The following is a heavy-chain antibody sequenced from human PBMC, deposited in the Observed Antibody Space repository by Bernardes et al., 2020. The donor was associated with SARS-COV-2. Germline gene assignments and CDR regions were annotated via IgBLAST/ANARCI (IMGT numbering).Heavy chain of an antibody. D-gene: IGHD6-13*01. Sequence: SETLSLTCLFSGGSVSSSSYYWGWIRQPPGTGLECIGSIYYAGNTYFNPSLKSRVTISVDTSKNQFSLKLSSLTASDTAVYYCARSAGTSAAGLFDSWGQGTLVTVSS. CDR3: ARSAGTSAAGLFDS. CDR2: IYYAGNT. V-gene: IGHV4-39*01. CDR1: GGSVSSSSYY. J-gene: IGHJ4*02.